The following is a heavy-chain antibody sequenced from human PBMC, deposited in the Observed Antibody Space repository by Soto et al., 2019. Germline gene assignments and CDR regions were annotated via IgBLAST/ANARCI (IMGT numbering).Heavy chain of an antibody. CDR2: IYSGGST. CDR1: GFTVSGNY. CDR3: ARDAATRCCAFDI. J-gene: IGHJ3*02. D-gene: IGHD1-26*01. V-gene: IGHV3-53*01. Sequence: PGGSLRLSCAASGFTVSGNYMSWVRQAPGKGLEWVSLIYSGGSTYYADSVKGRFTISRDNSKNTLYLQMNSLRAEDTAVYYCARDAATRCCAFDIWGQGTMVTVSS.